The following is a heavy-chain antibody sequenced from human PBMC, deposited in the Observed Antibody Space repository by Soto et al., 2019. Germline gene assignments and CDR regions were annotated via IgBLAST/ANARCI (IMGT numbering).Heavy chain of an antibody. V-gene: IGHV1-18*01. CDR1: GYTFTSYG. Sequence: QVQLVQSGAEVKKPGASVKVSCKASGYTFTSYGINWVRQAPGQGLEWMGWISTHNGNTNYAQKLQGRVTMTTDTSTSTAYMDLRSLRSDDTAVYYCARVRDGYSAGYYGMDVWGQGTTVTVSS. CDR3: ARVRDGYSAGYYGMDV. CDR2: ISTHNGNT. J-gene: IGHJ6*01. D-gene: IGHD2-21*01.